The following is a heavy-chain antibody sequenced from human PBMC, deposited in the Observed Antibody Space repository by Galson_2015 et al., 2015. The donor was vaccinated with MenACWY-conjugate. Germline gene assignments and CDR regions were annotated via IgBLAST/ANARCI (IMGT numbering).Heavy chain of an antibody. D-gene: IGHD3-10*01. CDR2: ISGSGGSI. CDR3: AKGSGASSGSILCWFDP. J-gene: IGHJ5*02. CDR1: GFTFSSYA. V-gene: IGHV3-23*01. Sequence: SLRLSCAASGFTFSSYAMSWVRQAPGKGLEWVSSISGSGGSIYYADSVKGRFTISRDNSKNTLYLQMNSLRAEDTAVYYCAKGSGASSGSILCWFDPWGQGTLVTVSS.